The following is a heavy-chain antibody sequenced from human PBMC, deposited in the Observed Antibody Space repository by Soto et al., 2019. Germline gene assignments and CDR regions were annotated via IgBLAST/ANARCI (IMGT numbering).Heavy chain of an antibody. CDR1: GFIFSSFS. CDR2: ISSSSSTI. D-gene: IGHD2-2*01. CDR3: SSSIHGY. J-gene: IGHJ4*02. V-gene: IGHV3-48*01. Sequence: PGGSLRLSCAASGFIFSSFSMNWVRQAPGKGLEWISYISSSSSTIYNADSVKGRFAVSRDNAKNSLYLQMNSLRAEDTAVYYCSSSIHGYWGQGTLVTVSS.